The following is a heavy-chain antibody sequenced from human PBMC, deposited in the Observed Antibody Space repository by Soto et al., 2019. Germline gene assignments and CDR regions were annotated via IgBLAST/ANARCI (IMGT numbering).Heavy chain of an antibody. CDR3: ARAGCDGGRCYTLVGLRYGMDV. V-gene: IGHV3-30-3*01. J-gene: IGHJ6*02. CDR1: GFTFSSYV. D-gene: IGHD2-15*01. Sequence: QVQLVESGGGVVQPGRSLRLSCAASGFTFSSYVMPWVRQAPGKGLEWVAVISYDGNNKYYADSVKGRFTISRYNSKNTLYLQMNSLRAEDTAVYYCARAGCDGGRCYTLVGLRYGMDVWGQGTTVTVSS. CDR2: ISYDGNNK.